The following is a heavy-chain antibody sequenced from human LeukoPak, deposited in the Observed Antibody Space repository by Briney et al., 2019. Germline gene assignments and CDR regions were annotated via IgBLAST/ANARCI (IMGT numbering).Heavy chain of an antibody. D-gene: IGHD1-1*01. CDR2: IRSKAYGETA. Sequence: GGSLRLSCAASGFTFSSYAMSWVRQAPRKGLEWVGFIRSKAYGETADYAASVKGRFTISRDDSKAIAYLQMNSLKTEDTAVYHCTRDRGAYNLYDYWGQGTLVTVSS. V-gene: IGHV3-49*04. CDR1: GFTFSSYA. CDR3: TRDRGAYNLYDY. J-gene: IGHJ4*02.